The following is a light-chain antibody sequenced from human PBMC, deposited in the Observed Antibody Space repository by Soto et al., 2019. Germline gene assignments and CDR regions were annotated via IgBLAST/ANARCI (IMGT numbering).Light chain of an antibody. Sequence: EIMMTQSPATLSVSPGEIATLSCRASQSVSTNLAWYKQKPGQAPRLLIFGAFTRATGVPGRFSCSASGTEFALTISSLQSEYSAVYYCQQYNNWSGDTFGPGTKLEIK. CDR1: QSVSTN. CDR3: QQYNNWSGDT. J-gene: IGKJ2*01. CDR2: GAF. V-gene: IGKV3-15*01.